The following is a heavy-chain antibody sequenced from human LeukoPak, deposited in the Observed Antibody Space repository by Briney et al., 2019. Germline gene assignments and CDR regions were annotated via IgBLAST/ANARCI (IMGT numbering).Heavy chain of an antibody. CDR3: AGVGYPTQRRVLSTVTIPTAGAFDI. J-gene: IGHJ3*02. V-gene: IGHV4-34*01. Sequence: SETLSLTCAVYGGSFSSYYWSWIRQPPGKGLEWIGEINHTGSTKYNPSLKSRVSISVDTSKNQFSLTLTSVTAADTAVYHCAGVGYPTQRRVLSTVTIPTAGAFDIWGQGTLVTVSS. CDR2: INHTGST. CDR1: GGSFSSYY. D-gene: IGHD4-17*01.